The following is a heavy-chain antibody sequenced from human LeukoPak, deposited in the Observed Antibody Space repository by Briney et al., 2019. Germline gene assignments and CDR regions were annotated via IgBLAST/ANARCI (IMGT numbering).Heavy chain of an antibody. CDR1: GFTFTSYA. CDR3: ARDVDGYSYVQAFYY. Sequence: PGGSLRLSCAASGFTFTSYAMSWVRQAPGKGLEWVSGISGSGDRTYYANSAKGRFTISRDNSNNTLYLQMNSLRAEDTAVYFCARDVDGYSYVQAFYYWGQGTLVTVSS. CDR2: ISGSGDRT. V-gene: IGHV3-23*01. D-gene: IGHD5-18*01. J-gene: IGHJ4*02.